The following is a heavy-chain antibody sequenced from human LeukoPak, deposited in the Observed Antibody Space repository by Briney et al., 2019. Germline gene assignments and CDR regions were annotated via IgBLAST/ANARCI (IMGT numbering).Heavy chain of an antibody. D-gene: IGHD3-10*01. CDR1: GFTFSSYS. Sequence: GGSLRLSYAASGFTFSSYSMNWVRQAPGKGLEWVSSISSSSSYIYYADSVKGRFTISRDNAKNSLYLQMNSLRAEDTAVYYCARAYYYGSGSPSNEGYYYGMDVWGQGTTVTVSS. CDR2: ISSSSSYI. V-gene: IGHV3-21*01. CDR3: ARAYYYGSGSPSNEGYYYGMDV. J-gene: IGHJ6*02.